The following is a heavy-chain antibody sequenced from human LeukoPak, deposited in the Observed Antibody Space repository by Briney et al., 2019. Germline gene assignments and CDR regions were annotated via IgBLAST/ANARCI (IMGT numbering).Heavy chain of an antibody. V-gene: IGHV1-46*01. CDR1: GYTFTSYY. J-gene: IGHJ3*02. D-gene: IGHD6-13*01. CDR2: INPSGGST. Sequence: ASVKVSCKASGYTFTSYYMHWVRQAPGQGLEWMGIINPSGGSTSYAQKFQGRVTMTRDMSTSTVYMELSSLRSEDTAVYYCARVGHWYSSSPTVAFDIWGQGTMVTVSS. CDR3: ARVGHWYSSSPTVAFDI.